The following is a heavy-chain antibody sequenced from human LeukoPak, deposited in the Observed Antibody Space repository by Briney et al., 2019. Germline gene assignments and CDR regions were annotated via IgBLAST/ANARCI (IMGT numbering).Heavy chain of an antibody. J-gene: IGHJ4*02. D-gene: IGHD1-14*01. V-gene: IGHV3-15*01. CDR2: IKSETDGGTT. CDR3: TTDNGRTDLPLFGY. CDR1: GFSFSNAW. Sequence: GGSLRLSCVASGFSFSNAWMSWVRQAPGKGLEWVGRIKSETDGGTTDYGAPVRGRFTISRDDSKSMLYLQMNSLKNEDTAVYYCTTDNGRTDLPLFGYWGQGTLVTVSS.